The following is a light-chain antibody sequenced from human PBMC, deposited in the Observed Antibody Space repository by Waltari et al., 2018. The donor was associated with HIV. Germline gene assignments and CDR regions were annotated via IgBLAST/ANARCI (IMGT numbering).Light chain of an antibody. Sequence: DIQMTQSPSSLSASVGDRVTLTCQASESISDYLNWYQYIPGKAPKLLIFAASSLQNGVPPRFSGSSSGTHFTLTISSLQPEDFAVYYCQQTYYVPHTFGQGTKLDIK. J-gene: IGKJ2*01. CDR3: QQTYYVPHT. CDR1: ESISDY. CDR2: AAS. V-gene: IGKV1-39*01.